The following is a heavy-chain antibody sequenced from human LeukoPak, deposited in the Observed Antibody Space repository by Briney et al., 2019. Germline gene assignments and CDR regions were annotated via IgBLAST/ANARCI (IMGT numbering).Heavy chain of an antibody. Sequence: GGSLRLSCSASGFTFSSYGMHWVRQAPGKGLEWVAVISYDGSNKYYADSVKGRFTISRDNSKNTLYPQMNSLRAEDTAVYYCAKGYGGSSSWYGFLADTFDYWGQGTLVTVSS. CDR3: AKGYGGSSSWYGFLADTFDY. D-gene: IGHD6-13*01. J-gene: IGHJ4*02. CDR2: ISYDGSNK. V-gene: IGHV3-30*18. CDR1: GFTFSSYG.